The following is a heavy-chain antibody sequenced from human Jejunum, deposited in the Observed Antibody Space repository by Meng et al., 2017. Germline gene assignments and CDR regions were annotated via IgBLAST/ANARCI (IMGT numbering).Heavy chain of an antibody. J-gene: IGHJ4*02. D-gene: IGHD3-22*01. V-gene: IGHV3-23*01. Sequence: GGSLRLSCAASGFTFSSYALSWVRQAPGKGLEWVSTIVGSCVTTYYADSVKGRFTISRDNSKSTLYLQMNSLRAEDTAVYYCAKRRISSGYYLGYFDYWGQGTLVTVSS. CDR2: IVGSCVTT. CDR1: GFTFSSYA. CDR3: AKRRISSGYYLGYFDY.